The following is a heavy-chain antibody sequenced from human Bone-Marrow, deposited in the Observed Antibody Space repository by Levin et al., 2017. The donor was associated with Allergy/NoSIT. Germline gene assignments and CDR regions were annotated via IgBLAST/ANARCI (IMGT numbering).Heavy chain of an antibody. CDR2: IIPFVGIA. CDR3: ARDGAGVVAPF. D-gene: IGHD2-21*01. CDR1: GGSFTSYT. J-gene: IGHJ4*02. V-gene: IGHV1-69*04. Sequence: SVKVSCKASGGSFTSYTMNWVRQAPGQGLEWMGRIIPFVGIANYAQKFQGRVTITADKSTSTAYLEMSSLTSEDTAIYYCARDGAGVVAPFWGQGTLVTVSS.